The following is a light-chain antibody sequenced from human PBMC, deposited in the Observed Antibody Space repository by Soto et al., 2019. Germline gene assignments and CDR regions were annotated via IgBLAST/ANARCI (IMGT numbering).Light chain of an antibody. Sequence: DIQMTQSPSAMSASLGDRVTITCRASQGISNSLAWFQQKPGRVPKRLIYGASTLQSWAPSRFSGSASGAAFTLTISSLKPEDFATYYCLHYNSYPFTFGGGPKVEIK. J-gene: IGKJ4*01. V-gene: IGKV1-17*03. CDR3: LHYNSYPFT. CDR2: GAS. CDR1: QGISNS.